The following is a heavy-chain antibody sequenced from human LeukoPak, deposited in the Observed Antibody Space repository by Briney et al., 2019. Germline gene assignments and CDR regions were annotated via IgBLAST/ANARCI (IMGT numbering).Heavy chain of an antibody. D-gene: IGHD3-22*01. CDR1: GGSISSYY. CDR3: ARGGYYDSSGYPGD. Sequence: ASETLSLSCTVSGGSISSYYWSWIRQPPGKGLEGIGYIYYSGSTNYNPSLKSRVIISVDTSKNQFSLKLSSVTAADTAVYYCARGGYYDSSGYPGDWGQGTLVTVSS. J-gene: IGHJ4*02. CDR2: IYYSGST. V-gene: IGHV4-59*01.